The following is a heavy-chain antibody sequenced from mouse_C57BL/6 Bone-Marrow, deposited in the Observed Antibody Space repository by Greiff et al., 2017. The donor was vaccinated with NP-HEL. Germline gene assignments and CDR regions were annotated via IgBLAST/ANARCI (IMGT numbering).Heavy chain of an antibody. Sequence: VQLQQSGGDLVKPGGSLKLSCAASGFTFSSYGMSWVRQTPDKRLEWVATISSGGSYTYYPDSVKGRFTISRDNAKNTLYLQMSSLKSEDTAMYYCARLRRGFAYWGQGTLVTVSA. CDR1: GFTFSSYG. J-gene: IGHJ3*01. CDR2: ISSGGSYT. D-gene: IGHD2-12*01. V-gene: IGHV5-6*01. CDR3: ARLRRGFAY.